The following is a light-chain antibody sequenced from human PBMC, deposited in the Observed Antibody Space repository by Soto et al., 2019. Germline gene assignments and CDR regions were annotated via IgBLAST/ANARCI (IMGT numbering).Light chain of an antibody. CDR3: QQNSTVPT. V-gene: IGKV1-5*01. J-gene: IGKJ1*01. Sequence: DIQMTQSPSSLSASVGDRVTISCRASQSISTWLAWYQQKPGKAPKFLIYAASNLESGVPSRFSGSGSGTQSTLTISSLQPDDFVTYYCQQNSTVPTFGQGTKVEIK. CDR1: QSISTW. CDR2: AAS.